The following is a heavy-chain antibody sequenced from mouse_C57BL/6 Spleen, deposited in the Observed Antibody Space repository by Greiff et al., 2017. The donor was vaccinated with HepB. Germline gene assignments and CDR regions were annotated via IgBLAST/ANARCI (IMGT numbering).Heavy chain of an antibody. V-gene: IGHV1-61*01. Sequence: QVQLQQPGAELVKPGSSVKLSCKASGYTFTPYCLAWVKQSHGQGLEWIGNIYPSDSETNYNQKFKDKATLTVDKSSSTAYMQLSSLTSEDSAVYYCARWDDYDGGTYWGQGTTLTVSS. CDR1: GYTFTPYC. CDR2: IYPSDSET. CDR3: ARWDDYDGGTY. J-gene: IGHJ2*01. D-gene: IGHD2-4*01.